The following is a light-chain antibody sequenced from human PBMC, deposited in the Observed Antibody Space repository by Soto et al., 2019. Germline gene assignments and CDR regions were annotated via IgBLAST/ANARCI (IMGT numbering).Light chain of an antibody. J-gene: IGKJ1*01. CDR2: GGS. CDR3: LQHNSYPRT. Sequence: DIQMTQSPSSLSASVGDRVTITCRASQGIRNDLAWYRQTQGKAPKRLIYGGSTLHSGVPSRFSGSGSVTEFTLTIGSLQPEDFATYYCLQHNSYPRTFGQGTKVEIK. CDR1: QGIRND. V-gene: IGKV1-17*01.